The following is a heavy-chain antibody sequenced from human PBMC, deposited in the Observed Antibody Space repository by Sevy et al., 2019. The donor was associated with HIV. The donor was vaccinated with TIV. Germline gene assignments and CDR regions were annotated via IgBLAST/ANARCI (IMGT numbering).Heavy chain of an antibody. J-gene: IGHJ4*02. Sequence: ASVKVSCKASGYTFTGYYMHWVRQAPGQGLEWMGWINSNSGGTNYAQKFQGRVTMTRDTSISTAYMELSRLRSDDTAVYYCAGDQQWLAYYFDNWGQGTLVTVSS. V-gene: IGHV1-2*02. CDR2: INSNSGGT. D-gene: IGHD6-19*01. CDR3: AGDQQWLAYYFDN. CDR1: GYTFTGYY.